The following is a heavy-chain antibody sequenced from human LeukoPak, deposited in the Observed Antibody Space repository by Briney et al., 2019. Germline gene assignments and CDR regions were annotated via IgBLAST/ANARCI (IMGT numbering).Heavy chain of an antibody. CDR1: GGSISSYY. V-gene: IGHV4-59*01. D-gene: IGHD3-10*01. J-gene: IGHJ4*02. CDR3: ARVWFGELFPEVDY. CDR2: IYYSGST. Sequence: SETLSLTCTVSGGSISSYYWSWIRQPPGKGLEWIGYIYYSGSTNYNPSLKSRVTISVDTSKNQFSLKLSSVTAADTAVYYCARVWFGELFPEVDYWGQGTLVTVS.